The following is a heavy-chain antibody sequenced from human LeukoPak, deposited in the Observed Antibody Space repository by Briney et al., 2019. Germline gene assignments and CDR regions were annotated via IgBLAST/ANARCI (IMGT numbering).Heavy chain of an antibody. CDR3: ARVAVAGTMGDAFDI. CDR1: GFTFSSYS. J-gene: IGHJ3*02. D-gene: IGHD6-19*01. Sequence: PGGSLRLPCAASGFTFSSYSMNWVRQAPGKGLEWVSSISSSSSYIYYADSVKGRFTISRDNAKNSLYLQMNSLRAEDTAVYYCARVAVAGTMGDAFDIWGQGTMVTVSS. CDR2: ISSSSSYI. V-gene: IGHV3-21*01.